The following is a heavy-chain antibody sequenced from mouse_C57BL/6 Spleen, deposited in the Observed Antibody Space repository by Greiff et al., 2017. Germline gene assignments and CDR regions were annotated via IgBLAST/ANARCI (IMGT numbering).Heavy chain of an antibody. J-gene: IGHJ4*01. CDR1: GYTFTDYN. V-gene: IGHV1-18*01. D-gene: IGHD1-1*02. CDR2: INPNNGGT. CDR3: AVLWNYAMDY. Sequence: EVQLQQSGPELVKPGASVKIPCKASGYTFTDYNMDWVKQTHGKSLEWIGAINPNNGGTFYNQKFKGKATLTVDKSSSTAYMELRSLTAEDTAVYYCAVLWNYAMDYGGQGTSVTVSS.